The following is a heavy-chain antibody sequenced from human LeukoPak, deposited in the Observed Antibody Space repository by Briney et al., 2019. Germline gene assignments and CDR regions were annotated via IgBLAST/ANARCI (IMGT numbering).Heavy chain of an antibody. D-gene: IGHD4-11*01. CDR1: DDSITMYY. Sequence: PPETLSLTCTVSDDSITMYYWTWIRQPPGKGLEWIGYVHHTGSTKFNPSLNGRVSISRDTSNNFFSLRLRSVTAADTAVYFCARGRVSASTWYSTYYYFFYMDFWGKGTTVTVSS. J-gene: IGHJ6*03. CDR3: ARGRVSASTWYSTYYYFFYMDF. CDR2: VHHTGST. V-gene: IGHV4-59*01.